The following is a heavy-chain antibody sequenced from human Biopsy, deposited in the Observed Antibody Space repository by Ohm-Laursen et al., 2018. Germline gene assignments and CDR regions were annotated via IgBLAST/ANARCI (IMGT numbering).Heavy chain of an antibody. J-gene: IGHJ6*02. CDR3: ARSRGSSGIATIYYYGMDV. CDR2: ISSSSDNI. Sequence: SLRLSCSASGFTLSSYNMNWVRQTPGKGPEWVSTISSSSDNIYYVDSVKGRFTISRDNAKNSLYLQMNSLRAEDTAVYYCARSRGSSGIATIYYYGMDVWGQGTTVTVSS. CDR1: GFTLSSYN. V-gene: IGHV3-21*01. D-gene: IGHD3-10*01.